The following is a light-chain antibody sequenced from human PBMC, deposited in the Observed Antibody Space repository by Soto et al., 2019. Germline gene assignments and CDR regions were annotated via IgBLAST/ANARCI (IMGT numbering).Light chain of an antibody. Sequence: EIVMTQSPATLSVSPGERATLSCRASRSVSSNLAWYQQKPGQAPRLLIYGASSRATGVPARFIGSGSGTEFTLTISSLHSEDFAVYSCQQYNDWPPSITFGQGTRLEIK. V-gene: IGKV3-15*01. CDR3: QQYNDWPPSIT. CDR1: RSVSSN. J-gene: IGKJ5*01. CDR2: GAS.